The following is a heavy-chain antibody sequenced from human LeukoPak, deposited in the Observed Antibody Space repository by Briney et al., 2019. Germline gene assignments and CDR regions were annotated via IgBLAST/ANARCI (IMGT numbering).Heavy chain of an antibody. Sequence: SETLSLTCTVSGGSISSYYWSWIRQPPGKGLEWIGYIYYSGSTNYNPSLKSRVTISVDTSKNQFSLKLSSVTAADTAEYYCARGEMYYYDSSGFIRPYYYGMDVWGQGTTVTVSS. D-gene: IGHD3-22*01. CDR3: ARGEMYYYDSSGFIRPYYYGMDV. V-gene: IGHV4-59*08. CDR1: GGSISSYY. J-gene: IGHJ6*02. CDR2: IYYSGST.